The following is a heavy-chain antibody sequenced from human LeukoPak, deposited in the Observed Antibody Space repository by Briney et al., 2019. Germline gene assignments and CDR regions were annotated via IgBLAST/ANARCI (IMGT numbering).Heavy chain of an antibody. J-gene: IGHJ6*02. V-gene: IGHV3-21*01. D-gene: IGHD5-12*01. CDR1: GFTFSSSS. Sequence: PGGSLRLSCAASGFTFSSSSMNWVRQAPGKGLEWVSSISSSSSYTFYADSVKGRLTISRDNGKNSLYLQMKSLRAEATAVYYCAIDMKWLRVLKANYCYYGMDVWGRGTTVSVFS. CDR3: AIDMKWLRVLKANYCYYGMDV. CDR2: ISSSSSYT.